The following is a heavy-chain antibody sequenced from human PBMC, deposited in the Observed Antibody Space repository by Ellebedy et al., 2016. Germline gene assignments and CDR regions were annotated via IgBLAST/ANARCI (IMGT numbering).Heavy chain of an antibody. CDR3: ARVVRNFDWLLPPSYYYYGMDV. Sequence: GGSLRLSCAASGFTFSSYSMNWIRQAPGKGLEWVSYISSSSSYTNYADSVKGRFTISRDNAKNSVDLQMNSLRAEDTAVYYCARVVRNFDWLLPPSYYYYGMDVWGQGTTVTVSS. V-gene: IGHV3-21*05. J-gene: IGHJ6*02. CDR1: GFTFSSYS. CDR2: ISSSSSYT. D-gene: IGHD3-9*01.